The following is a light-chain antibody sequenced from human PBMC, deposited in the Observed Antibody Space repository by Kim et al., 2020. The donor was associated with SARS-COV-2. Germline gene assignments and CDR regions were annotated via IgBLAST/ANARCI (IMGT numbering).Light chain of an antibody. J-gene: IGLJ1*01. CDR2: RDN. V-gene: IGLV1-40*01. Sequence: QSVLTQPPSVSGAPGQRVTISCTGSSSNIGSIYDAHWYQQLPGKAPKLLIYRDNYRPSGVPDRFSGSKSGTSASLAITGLQAEDEADYYCQSYDSSLNGYVFGTGTKVTVL. CDR3: QSYDSSLNGYV. CDR1: SSNIGSIYD.